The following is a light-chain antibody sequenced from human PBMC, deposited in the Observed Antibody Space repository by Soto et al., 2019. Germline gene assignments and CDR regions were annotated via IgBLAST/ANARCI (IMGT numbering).Light chain of an antibody. CDR1: QSVRRSY. J-gene: IGKJ5*01. Sequence: EIVLTQSPGTLSLSPGERATLSCRASQSVRRSYLAWYPQKPGQAPRLLLYGASSRDTGIPDKFSGRGSGKDFTLTISSLEPEDFAVYYCQQYGSSPPITFGQGTRLEIK. CDR2: GAS. CDR3: QQYGSSPPIT. V-gene: IGKV3-20*01.